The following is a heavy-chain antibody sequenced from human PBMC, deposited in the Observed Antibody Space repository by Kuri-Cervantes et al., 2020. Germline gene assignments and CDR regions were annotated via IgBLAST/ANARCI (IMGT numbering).Heavy chain of an antibody. CDR2: IIPIFGTA. J-gene: IGHJ4*02. Sequence: SVKVSCKASGYTFTRYGISWVRQAPGRGLEWRGGIIPIFGTANYAQKFQGRVTITADESTSTAYMELSSLRSEDTAVYYCATNRGIAVAGSPEFDYWGQGTLVTVSS. CDR3: ATNRGIAVAGSPEFDY. CDR1: GYTFTRYG. D-gene: IGHD6-19*01. V-gene: IGHV1-69*13.